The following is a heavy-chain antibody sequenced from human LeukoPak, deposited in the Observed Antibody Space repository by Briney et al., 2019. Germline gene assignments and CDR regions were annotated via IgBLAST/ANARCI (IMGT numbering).Heavy chain of an antibody. Sequence: GGSLRLSCVASGFTFSDYSMNWVRQAPGKGLEWISYISTGGSTIYYADAVKGRFTISRDNAKNSLFLQMNSLRAEDTAVYYCAIYSYGSRVFDYWGQGTLVTVSS. CDR2: ISTGGSTI. CDR1: GFTFSDYS. J-gene: IGHJ4*02. V-gene: IGHV3-48*01. CDR3: AIYSYGSRVFDY. D-gene: IGHD5-18*01.